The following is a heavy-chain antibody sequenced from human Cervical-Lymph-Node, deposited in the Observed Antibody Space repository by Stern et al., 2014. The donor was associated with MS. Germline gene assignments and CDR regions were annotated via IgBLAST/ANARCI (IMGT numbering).Heavy chain of an antibody. D-gene: IGHD1-26*01. J-gene: IGHJ3*02. CDR3: ARDLRATDDAFDI. CDR1: GFTFSDSY. Sequence: MQLVESVGGLVKPGGSLRLSCAASGFTFSDSYMSWIRQAPGKGLEWVSFISSSGRTIYYVDSVKGRFTISRDNAKNSLYLQMISLRAEDTAVYYCARDLRATDDAFDIWGQGTMVTVSS. V-gene: IGHV3-11*01. CDR2: ISSSGRTI.